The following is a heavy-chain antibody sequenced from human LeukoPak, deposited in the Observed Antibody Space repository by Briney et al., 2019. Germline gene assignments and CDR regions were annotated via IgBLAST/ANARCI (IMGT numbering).Heavy chain of an antibody. Sequence: GGSLRLSCAASGFTFSSYGMHWVRQAPGKGLEWVAVISYDGSNKYYADSVKGRFTISGDNSKNTLYLQMNSLRAEDTAVYYCAKDQKPYCSSTSCYPYGGFDYWGQGTLVTVSS. J-gene: IGHJ4*02. CDR1: GFTFSSYG. CDR2: ISYDGSNK. CDR3: AKDQKPYCSSTSCYPYGGFDY. D-gene: IGHD2-2*01. V-gene: IGHV3-30*18.